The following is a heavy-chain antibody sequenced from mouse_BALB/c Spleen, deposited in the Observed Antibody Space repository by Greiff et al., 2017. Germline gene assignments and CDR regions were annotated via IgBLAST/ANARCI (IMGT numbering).Heavy chain of an antibody. CDR1: GFTFSSFG. D-gene: IGHD2-14*01. V-gene: IGHV5-17*02. CDR3: ARRAYYRYDDAMDY. CDR2: ISSGSSTI. Sequence: DVQLVESGGGLVQPGGSRKLSCAASGFTFSSFGMHWVRQAPEKGLEWVAYISSGSSTIYYADTVKGRFTISRDNPKNTLFLQMTSLRSEDTAMYYCARRAYYRYDDAMDYWGQGTSVTVSS. J-gene: IGHJ4*01.